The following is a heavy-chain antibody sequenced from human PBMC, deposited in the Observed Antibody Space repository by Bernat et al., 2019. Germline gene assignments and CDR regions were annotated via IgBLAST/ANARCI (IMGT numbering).Heavy chain of an antibody. V-gene: IGHV3-33*01. CDR2: IWYDGSNE. J-gene: IGHJ4*02. Sequence: QVQLVESGGGVVQAGRSLRLSCAASGFSFSRHGMHWVRQAPGKGLEWVTGIWYDGSNEKYVDSVRGRFTISRNNSKNTLYLQMNRLRAEDTAVDDGGRGPRGEHVGIESWGQGIMVTVSS. D-gene: IGHD4-17*01. CDR3: GRGPRGEHVGIES. CDR1: GFSFSRHG.